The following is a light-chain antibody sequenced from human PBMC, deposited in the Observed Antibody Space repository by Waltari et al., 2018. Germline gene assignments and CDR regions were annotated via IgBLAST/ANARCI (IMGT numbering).Light chain of an antibody. V-gene: IGKV1-9*01. CDR3: QQLNSYPALT. CDR2: AAS. CDR1: QGISSY. J-gene: IGKJ4*01. Sequence: IQLSPPPSSLSASVGDRVIITCRASQGISSYLAWYQQKPGKAPTLLIYAASTLQSGVPSRFSGSGSGTDFTLTISSLQPEDFATYYCQQLNSYPALTFGGGTKVEIK.